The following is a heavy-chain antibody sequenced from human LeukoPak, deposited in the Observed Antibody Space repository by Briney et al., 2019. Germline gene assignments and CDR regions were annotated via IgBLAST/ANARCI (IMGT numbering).Heavy chain of an antibody. D-gene: IGHD4-17*01. V-gene: IGHV3-30*18. CDR1: GFTFSSYG. CDR2: ISYDGSNK. CDR3: AKGGTTVTTVTDYFDY. Sequence: GGSLRLSCAASGFTFSSYGMHWVRQAPGKGLEWVAVISYDGSNKYYADSVKGRFTVSRDNSKNTLYLQMNSLRAEDTAVYYCAKGGTTVTTVTDYFDYWGQGTLVTVSS. J-gene: IGHJ4*02.